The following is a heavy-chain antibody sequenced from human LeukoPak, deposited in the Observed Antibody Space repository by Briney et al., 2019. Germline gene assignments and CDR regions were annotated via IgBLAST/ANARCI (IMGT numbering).Heavy chain of an antibody. CDR2: INPNSGGT. D-gene: IGHD3-22*01. J-gene: IGHJ6*03. V-gene: IGHV1-2*02. CDR1: GYTFTGYY. CDR3: ARNPRPYYYDSSGYYISDYYYYYMDV. Sequence: RASVKVSCKASGYTFTGYYMHWVRQAPGQGLEWMGWINPNSGGTNYAQKFQGRVTMTRDTSISTAYMELSRLRSDDTAVYYCARNPRPYYYDSSGYYISDYYYYYMDVWGKGTRSPSP.